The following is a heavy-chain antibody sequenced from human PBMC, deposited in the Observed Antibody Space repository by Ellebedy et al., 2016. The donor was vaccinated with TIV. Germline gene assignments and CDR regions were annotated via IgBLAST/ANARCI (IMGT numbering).Heavy chain of an antibody. V-gene: IGHV1-69*04. Sequence: AASVKVSCKASGGTFSSYAISWVRQAPGHGLEWMGRTVPILGIANYAQKFQGRVTITADKSTSTAYMELSSLRSEDTDVYYCAREPSGVGWYDSSWFDPWGQGTLVTVSS. CDR3: AREPSGVGWYDSSWFDP. CDR1: GGTFSSYA. D-gene: IGHD6-19*01. J-gene: IGHJ5*02. CDR2: TVPILGIA.